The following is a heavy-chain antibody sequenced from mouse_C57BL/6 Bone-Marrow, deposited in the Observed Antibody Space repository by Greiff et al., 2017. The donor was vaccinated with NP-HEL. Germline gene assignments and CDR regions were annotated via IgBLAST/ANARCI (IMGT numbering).Heavy chain of an antibody. CDR2: IYPGSGST. CDR3: ARNGYYGGYFDD. J-gene: IGHJ2*01. D-gene: IGHD2-3*01. V-gene: IGHV1-55*01. Sequence: VQLQQPGAELVKPGASVKMSCKASGYTFTSYRITWVKQRPGQGLEWIGDIYPGSGSTNYNEKFKSKATLTVDTSSSTAYMQLSSLTSEDSAVYYCARNGYYGGYFDDWGQGTTLTVSS. CDR1: GYTFTSYR.